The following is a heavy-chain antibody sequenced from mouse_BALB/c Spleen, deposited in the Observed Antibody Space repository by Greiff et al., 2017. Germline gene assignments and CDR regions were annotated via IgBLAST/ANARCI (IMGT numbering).Heavy chain of an antibody. CDR3: ARGDRDYFDY. J-gene: IGHJ2*01. V-gene: IGHV1S137*01. CDR2: ISTYYGDA. Sequence: VKLQESGAELVRPGVSVKISCKGSGYTFTDYAMHWVKQSHAKSLEWIGVISTYYGDASYNQKFKGKATMTVDKSSSTAYMELARLTSEDSAIYYCARGDRDYFDYWGQGTTLTVSS. D-gene: IGHD3-3*01. CDR1: GYTFTDYA.